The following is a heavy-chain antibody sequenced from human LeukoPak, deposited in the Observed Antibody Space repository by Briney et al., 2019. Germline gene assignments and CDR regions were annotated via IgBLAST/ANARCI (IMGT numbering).Heavy chain of an antibody. J-gene: IGHJ4*02. CDR3: AYARRLRGHFDY. CDR2: IKQDGSEK. CDR1: GFTFSSYW. Sequence: PGGSLRLSCAASGFTFSSYWMSWVRQAPGKGLEWVANIKQDGSEKYYVDSVKGRFTISRDNSKNTLYLQLNSLRAEDTAVYYCAYARRLRGHFDYWGQGTLVTVSS. D-gene: IGHD4-17*01. V-gene: IGHV3-7*03.